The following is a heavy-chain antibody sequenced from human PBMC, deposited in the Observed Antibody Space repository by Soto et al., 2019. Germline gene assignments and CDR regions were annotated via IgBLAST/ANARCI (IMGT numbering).Heavy chain of an antibody. CDR1: GFTFSNYA. CDR3: ARAGCDGGTCYTLVGLRYGMDV. V-gene: IGHV3-30-3*01. CDR2: ISYDGNNK. J-gene: IGHJ6*02. Sequence: QVQLVESGGGVVQPGRSLRLSCAASGFTFSNYAMYWVHQATGKGLEWVAVISYDGNNKYYADSVKGRFTISRDNSKNTLYLQMNSLRAEDTAVYYCARAGCDGGTCYTLVGLRYGMDVWGQGTTVTVSS. D-gene: IGHD2-15*01.